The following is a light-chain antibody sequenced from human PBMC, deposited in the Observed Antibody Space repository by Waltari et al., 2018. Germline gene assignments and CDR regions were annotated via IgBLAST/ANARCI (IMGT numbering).Light chain of an antibody. Sequence: QSALTQPASVSGSPGQSITISCTGTSSDVGGYKYVSWYQQHPGNAPKVMIYEVSNRPSGVSNRFSGSKSGNTASLTISGLQAEDEADYYCTSYTGTSTLGVFGGGTKLTVL. CDR3: TSYTGTSTLGV. J-gene: IGLJ3*02. V-gene: IGLV2-14*01. CDR1: SSDVGGYKY. CDR2: EVS.